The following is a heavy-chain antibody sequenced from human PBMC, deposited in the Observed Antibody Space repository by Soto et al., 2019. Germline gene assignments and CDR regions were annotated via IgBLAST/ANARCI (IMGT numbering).Heavy chain of an antibody. J-gene: IGHJ4*02. V-gene: IGHV3-33*01. CDR1: GSTFSSYG. CDR2: IWYDGSNK. Sequence: PGGSLRLSCAASGSTFSSYGMHWVRQAPGKGLEWVAVIWYDGSNKYYADSVKGRFTISRDNSKNTLYLQMNSLRAEDTAVYYCARESSYYDSSGYYEYWGQGTLVTVSS. CDR3: ARESSYYDSSGYYEY. D-gene: IGHD3-22*01.